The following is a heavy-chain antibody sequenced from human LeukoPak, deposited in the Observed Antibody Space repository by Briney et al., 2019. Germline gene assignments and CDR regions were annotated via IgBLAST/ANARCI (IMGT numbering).Heavy chain of an antibody. CDR2: INPNSGGT. CDR3: AVGNYGDAFDY. Sequence: ASVKVSCKASGYTFAGYYMHWVRQAPRQGLEWMGRINPNSGGTNYAQKFQGRVTMTRDTSISTAYMELSRLRSDDTAVYYCAVGNYGDAFDYWGQGTLVTVSS. D-gene: IGHD4-17*01. CDR1: GYTFAGYY. V-gene: IGHV1-2*06. J-gene: IGHJ4*02.